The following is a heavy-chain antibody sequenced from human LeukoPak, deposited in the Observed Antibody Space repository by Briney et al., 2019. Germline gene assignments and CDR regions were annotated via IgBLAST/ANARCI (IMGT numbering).Heavy chain of an antibody. V-gene: IGHV3-11*04. CDR1: GFTLSDYY. Sequence: GGSLRLSCAASGFTLSDYYMSWIRQAPGRGLEWVSYISSSGSTIYYADSVKGRFTISRDNAKNSLYLQMNSLRAEDTAVYYCAYGPVGATYFDYWGQGTLVTVSS. D-gene: IGHD1-26*01. CDR3: AYGPVGATYFDY. J-gene: IGHJ4*02. CDR2: ISSSGSTI.